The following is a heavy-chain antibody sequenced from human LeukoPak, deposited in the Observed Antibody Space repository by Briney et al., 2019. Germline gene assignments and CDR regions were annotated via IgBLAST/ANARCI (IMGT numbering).Heavy chain of an antibody. Sequence: ASVKVSCKASGYTFTSYYMHWVRQAPGQGLECMGIINPSGGSTSYAQKFQGRVTMTRDTSTSTVYMELGSLRSEDTAVYYCVSATLGYDSSGYYYENYHYYMDVWGKGTTVTVSS. CDR1: GYTFTSYY. D-gene: IGHD3-22*01. CDR3: VSATLGYDSSGYYYENYHYYMDV. V-gene: IGHV1-46*01. CDR2: INPSGGST. J-gene: IGHJ6*03.